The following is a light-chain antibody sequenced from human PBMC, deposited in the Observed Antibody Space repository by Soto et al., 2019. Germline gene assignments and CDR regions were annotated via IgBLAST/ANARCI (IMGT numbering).Light chain of an antibody. V-gene: IGKV3-20*01. J-gene: IGKJ2*01. CDR1: QTVSSSY. Sequence: ETGLTQSPGTLSVSPGERATLSCRASQTVSSSYLAWYQQKRGQAPRLLIYGTSSRATDIPDRFSGSGSGTHYTLTISRLEPEEFAVYYCQQYGTSPYTVGQGTKLEIK. CDR2: GTS. CDR3: QQYGTSPYT.